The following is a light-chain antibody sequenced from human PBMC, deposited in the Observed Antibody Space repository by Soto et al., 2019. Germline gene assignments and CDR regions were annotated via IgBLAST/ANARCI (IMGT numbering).Light chain of an antibody. V-gene: IGLV2-23*01. CDR3: CSHAGGGTVL. CDR2: EDN. Sequence: QSALAQPASVSGSPGQSITISCTGTSSDVGRYNLVSWYQQLPDKAPKLIIYEDNKRPSGISDRFSASKSGNTASLTISGLQAEDEADYYCCSHAGGGTVLFGGVTKVTVL. J-gene: IGLJ2*01. CDR1: SSDVGRYNL.